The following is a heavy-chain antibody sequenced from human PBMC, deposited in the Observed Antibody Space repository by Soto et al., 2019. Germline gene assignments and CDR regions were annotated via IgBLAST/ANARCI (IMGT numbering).Heavy chain of an antibody. J-gene: IGHJ4*02. CDR3: ARGGIAAAGTEGFDY. CDR1: GGSFSGYY. V-gene: IGHV4-34*01. Sequence: PSETLSLTCAVYGGSFSGYYWSWIRQPPGKGLEWIGEINHSGSTNYNPSLKSRVTISVDTSKNQFSLKLSSVTAADTAVYYCARGGIAAAGTEGFDYWGQGTLVTVSS. CDR2: INHSGST. D-gene: IGHD6-13*01.